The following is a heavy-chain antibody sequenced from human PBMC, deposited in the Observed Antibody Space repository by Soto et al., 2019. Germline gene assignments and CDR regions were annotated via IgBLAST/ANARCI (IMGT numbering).Heavy chain of an antibody. V-gene: IGHV4-59*01. Sequence: PSETLSLTCTVSGGSISSYYWSWIRQPPRKGLEWIGYIYYSGSTNYNPSLKSRVTISVDTSKNQFSLKLSSVTAADTAVYYCARMGSGSGSYGRGNWFDPWGQGTLVTVSS. CDR2: IYYSGST. CDR1: GGSISSYY. J-gene: IGHJ5*02. D-gene: IGHD1-26*01. CDR3: ARMGSGSGSYGRGNWFDP.